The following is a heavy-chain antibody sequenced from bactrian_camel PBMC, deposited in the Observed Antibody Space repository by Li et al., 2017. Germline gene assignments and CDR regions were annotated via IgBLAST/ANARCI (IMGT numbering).Heavy chain of an antibody. CDR2: VDSSGRT. V-gene: IGHV3S39*01. D-gene: IGHD3*01. J-gene: IGHJ4*01. CDR1: GFTLSRIT. Sequence: HVQLVESGGGSVDAGGSLRLSCVNSGFTLSRITMRWVRQAPGQGLEWVAGVDSSGRTAYADSVNGRFTVSRDNAKNTVFLQMNMLKPEDTAVYYCPPDPYGAFGRKLTCGRNPYSGLESDPGRGTQVTVS.